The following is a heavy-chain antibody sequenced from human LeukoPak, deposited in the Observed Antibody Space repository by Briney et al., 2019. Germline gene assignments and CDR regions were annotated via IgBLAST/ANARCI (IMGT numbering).Heavy chain of an antibody. CDR3: ARAGSGYCSSTSCYHAYNWFDP. D-gene: IGHD2-2*01. Sequence: SETLSLTCAVYGGSFSGYYWSWIRQPPGKGLEWIGEINHSGSTNYNPSLKSRVTISVDTSKNQFSLKLSSVTAADMAVYYCARAGSGYCSSTSCYHAYNWFDPWGQGTLVTVSS. J-gene: IGHJ5*02. CDR2: INHSGST. CDR1: GGSFSGYY. V-gene: IGHV4-34*01.